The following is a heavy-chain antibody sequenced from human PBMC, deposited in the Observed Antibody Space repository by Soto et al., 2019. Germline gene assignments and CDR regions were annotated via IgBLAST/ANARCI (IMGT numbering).Heavy chain of an antibody. V-gene: IGHV3-30-3*01. CDR2: ISFDGSNK. CDR1: GFTFSDYA. D-gene: IGHD3-10*01. Sequence: QVHLVESGGGAVHPGRSLRLSCAASGFTFSDYAIHWVRQAPGKGLEWVAVISFDGSNKYFADSVKGRFTISRDNSNDTLTLQMNNLRAKETALYYCARDSFITMVRGGHFNVDGVDVWGQGTTVIVSS. J-gene: IGHJ6*02. CDR3: ARDSFITMVRGGHFNVDGVDV.